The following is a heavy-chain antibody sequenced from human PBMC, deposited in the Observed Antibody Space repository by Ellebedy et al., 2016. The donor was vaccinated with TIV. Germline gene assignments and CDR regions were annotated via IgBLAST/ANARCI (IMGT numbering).Heavy chain of an antibody. CDR2: LIGDGTNR. CDR1: GFTFSDYW. CDR3: AEEGGSSRGASGMDV. D-gene: IGHD6-6*01. V-gene: IGHV3-74*01. Sequence: GESLKISCVAFGFTFSDYWMHWFRLAPGKGLVWVSRLIGDGTNRDYADSVKGRFTISRDISKNTLYLQMNRLRADDTAVYHCAEEGGSSRGASGMDVWGQGTTVTVSS. J-gene: IGHJ6*02.